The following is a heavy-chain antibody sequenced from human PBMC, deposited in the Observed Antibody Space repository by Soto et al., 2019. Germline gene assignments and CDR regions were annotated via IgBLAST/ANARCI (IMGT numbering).Heavy chain of an antibody. Sequence: SQSLSLTCAISGDSVSSKSAAWNWIRQSPSRGLEWLGRTYYRSKWSTDYAISVKSRITINPDTSNNHFSLQLKSVTPEDTAVYYCTRALSGSYDHWGQGTPVTVSS. J-gene: IGHJ5*02. V-gene: IGHV6-1*01. D-gene: IGHD1-26*01. CDR3: TRALSGSYDH. CDR1: GDSVSSKSAA. CDR2: TYYRSKWST.